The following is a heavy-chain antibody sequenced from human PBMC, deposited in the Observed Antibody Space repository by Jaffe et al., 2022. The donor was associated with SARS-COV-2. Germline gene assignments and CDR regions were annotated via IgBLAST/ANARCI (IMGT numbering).Heavy chain of an antibody. CDR3: ARDVERGDGYNYYYYGMDV. D-gene: IGHD5-12*01. Sequence: EVQLAESGGGLVKPGGSLRLSCAASGFTFSSFSMNWVRQAPGKGLEWVSFISSSSSYIYYADSVKGRFTISRDNAKNSLYLQMNSLRAEDTAIYYCARDVERGDGYNYYYYGMDVWGQGTTVTVSS. V-gene: IGHV3-21*01. CDR1: GFTFSSFS. CDR2: ISSSSSYI. J-gene: IGHJ6*02.